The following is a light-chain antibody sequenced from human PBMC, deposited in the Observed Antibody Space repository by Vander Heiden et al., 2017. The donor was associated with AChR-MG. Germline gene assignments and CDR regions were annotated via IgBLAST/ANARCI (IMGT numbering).Light chain of an antibody. Sequence: EIVLTQSPATLSLSPGERATLSCRASQSVGSYLAWYQPKPGQAPRLLIYDASNRATGIPARFSGSGSGTDFTLTISSLEPEDFAVYYCQQRSNWFTFGQGTKLDIK. CDR2: DAS. CDR1: QSVGSY. CDR3: QQRSNWFT. V-gene: IGKV3-11*01. J-gene: IGKJ2*01.